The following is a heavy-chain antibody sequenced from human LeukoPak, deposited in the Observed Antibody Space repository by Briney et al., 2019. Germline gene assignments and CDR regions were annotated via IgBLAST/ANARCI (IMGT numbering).Heavy chain of an antibody. CDR2: INNSGST. Sequence: SETLSLTCAVYGGSFSGYYWSWIRQPPGKGLEWIGEINNSGSTNYNPSLKSRVTISVDTSKNQFSLKLSSVTAADTAVYYCARGGGDFDYWGQGTLVTVSS. CDR3: ARGGGDFDY. J-gene: IGHJ4*02. V-gene: IGHV4-34*01. D-gene: IGHD3-16*01. CDR1: GGSFSGYY.